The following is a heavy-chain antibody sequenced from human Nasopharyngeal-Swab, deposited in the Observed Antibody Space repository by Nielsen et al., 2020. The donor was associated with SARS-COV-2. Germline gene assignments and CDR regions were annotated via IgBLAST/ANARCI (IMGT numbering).Heavy chain of an antibody. CDR3: ARAVEMATIWAYYYYYMDV. CDR1: GFTFSSYS. J-gene: IGHJ6*03. Sequence: GESLKISCAASGFTFSSYSMNWVRQAPGKGLEWVSSISSSSSYIYYAESVKGRFTISRDNAKNSLYLQMNSLSAEDTAVYYCARAVEMATIWAYYYYYMDVWGKGTTVTVSS. D-gene: IGHD5-24*01. CDR2: ISSSSSYI. V-gene: IGHV3-21*01.